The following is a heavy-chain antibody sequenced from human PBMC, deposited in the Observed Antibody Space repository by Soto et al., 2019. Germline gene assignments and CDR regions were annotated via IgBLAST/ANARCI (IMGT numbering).Heavy chain of an antibody. V-gene: IGHV3-30*18. CDR2: ISYDGSNK. D-gene: IGHD6-13*01. J-gene: IGHJ5*02. CDR3: AKDAGAAAAPYNWFDP. Sequence: GGSLRLSCAASGFTFNSYGMHWVRQAPGKGLEWVAVISYDGSNKYYADSVKGRFTISRDNSKNTLYLQMNSLRAEDTAVYYCAKDAGAAAAPYNWFDPWGQGTLVTVSS. CDR1: GFTFNSYG.